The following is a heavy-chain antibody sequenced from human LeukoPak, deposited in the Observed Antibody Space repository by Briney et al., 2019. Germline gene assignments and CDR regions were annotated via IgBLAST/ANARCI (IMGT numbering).Heavy chain of an antibody. V-gene: IGHV1-8*01. CDR2: MSPSTGDT. D-gene: IGHD1-26*01. Sequence: ASVGVSCKASGYTFSGYDINWVRQAIGQGLEWMGWMSPSTGDTGYAQKFQGRVTMTRNTSVDTAFMELSGLGFEDTAIYYCTRGSLSGSSRDYWGQGTLVTVSS. CDR3: TRGSLSGSSRDY. CDR1: GYTFSGYD. J-gene: IGHJ4*02.